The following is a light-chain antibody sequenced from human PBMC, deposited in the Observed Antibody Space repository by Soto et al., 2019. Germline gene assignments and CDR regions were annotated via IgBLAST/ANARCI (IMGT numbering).Light chain of an antibody. CDR2: SNN. CDR3: ASWDDSLNGPV. J-gene: IGLJ2*01. CDR1: SSNIGTNT. Sequence: QPVLTQPPSASGTPGQRVTISCSGSSSNIGTNTVNWYQHLPGTAPKLLIYSNNQRPSGVPDRFSGSKSATSASLAISGLQSEDEADYYCASWDDSLNGPVFGGGTKLTV. V-gene: IGLV1-44*01.